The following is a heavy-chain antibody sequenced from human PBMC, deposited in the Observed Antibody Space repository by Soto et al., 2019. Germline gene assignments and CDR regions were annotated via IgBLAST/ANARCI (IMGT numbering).Heavy chain of an antibody. Sequence: QVQLQQWGAGLLKPSETLSLTCAVYGGSFSDYYWSWIRQPPGKGLEWIGEINHSGSTNYNPSLKSRVIISVDTSKNQFSLKLSSVTAADTAVYYCARGGGDSGYYLDYWGQGTLVTASS. CDR1: GGSFSDYY. V-gene: IGHV4-34*01. D-gene: IGHD3-22*01. CDR2: INHSGST. J-gene: IGHJ4*02. CDR3: ARGGGDSGYYLDY.